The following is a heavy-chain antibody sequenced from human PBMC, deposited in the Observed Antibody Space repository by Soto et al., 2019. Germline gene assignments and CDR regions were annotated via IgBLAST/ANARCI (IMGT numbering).Heavy chain of an antibody. D-gene: IGHD6-19*01. CDR1: GASISSRY. CDR3: AQTHGWPGFDF. J-gene: IGHJ4*02. Sequence: QLQESGPGLVKSSETMSLTCTASGASISSRYWSWVRQPPGKGLEWIGHIYIGESTNYNPSLKCRVTISVDTSKNQVSLNLGSVTAADTAVYYCAQTHGWPGFDFWGQGILVTVSS. V-gene: IGHV4-4*09. CDR2: IYIGEST.